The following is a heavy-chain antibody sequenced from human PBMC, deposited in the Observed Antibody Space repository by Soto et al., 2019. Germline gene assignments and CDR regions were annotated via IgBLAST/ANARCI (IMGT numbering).Heavy chain of an antibody. CDR1: GFTFDDYT. Sequence: GGSLRLSCAASGFTFDDYTLHWVRQAPGKGLEWVSLISWNGNSTYYADSVKGRFTISRDNSKNSLFLQMNSLRSEDTALYYCAKERAVVVPDSINYFGMYVWGQGTTVTVSS. CDR2: ISWNGNST. J-gene: IGHJ6*02. D-gene: IGHD2-2*01. V-gene: IGHV3-43*01. CDR3: AKERAVVVPDSINYFGMYV.